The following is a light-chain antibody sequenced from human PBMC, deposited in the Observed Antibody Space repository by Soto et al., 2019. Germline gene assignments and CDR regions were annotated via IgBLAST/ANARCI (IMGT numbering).Light chain of an antibody. CDR3: MQGTHWPPYT. V-gene: IGKV2-30*02. J-gene: IGKJ2*01. CDR1: QSLVHSDGKTY. Sequence: DVVMTQSPLSLPVTLGQPASISCRSSQSLVHSDGKTYLNWFQQRPGQSPRRLIYKVSNRDSGVPHSFSGSGSGTDFTLKISRVEAEDVGVYYCMQGTHWPPYTFGQGTKLEIK. CDR2: KVS.